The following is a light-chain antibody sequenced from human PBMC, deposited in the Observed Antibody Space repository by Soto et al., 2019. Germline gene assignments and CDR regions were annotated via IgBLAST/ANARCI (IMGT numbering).Light chain of an antibody. CDR2: AAS. CDR1: QSISSY. V-gene: IGKV1-39*01. CDR3: QQSYSTPLT. Sequence: EIQKTQSPSSLSASVGDRVTITCRASQSISSYLNWYQQKPGKAPKLLIYAASSLQSGVPSRFSGSGSGTDFTLTISSLQPEDFATYYCQQSYSTPLTFGGGTRWIS. J-gene: IGKJ4*01.